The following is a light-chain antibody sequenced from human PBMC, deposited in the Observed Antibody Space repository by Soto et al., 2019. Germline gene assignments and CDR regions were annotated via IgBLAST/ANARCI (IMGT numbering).Light chain of an antibody. J-gene: IGKJ1*01. CDR1: QGTSNY. V-gene: IGKV1-27*01. Sequence: DIQMTQSPSSLSASVGDRVTITCRASQGTSNYLAWYQQKPGEVPNLLIYGASTLQSGVPSRFGGSGSGTDFTLTISNLQPEDVATYYCQKYSSAPQTFGQGTKV. CDR2: GAS. CDR3: QKYSSAPQT.